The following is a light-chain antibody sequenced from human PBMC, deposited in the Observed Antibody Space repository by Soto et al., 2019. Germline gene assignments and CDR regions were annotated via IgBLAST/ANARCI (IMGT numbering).Light chain of an antibody. CDR2: SNN. CDR1: RSNIGNNA. J-gene: IGLJ3*02. CDR3: AAWDDSLSGPV. V-gene: IGLV1-47*02. Sequence: QSVLTQPPSVSAAPGQKVTVSCSGSRSNIGNNAVAWYQHLPGTAPKLLIYSNNQRPSGVPDRFSGSKSGTSASLAISGLRSDDEADYYCAAWDDSLSGPVFGGGTKVTVL.